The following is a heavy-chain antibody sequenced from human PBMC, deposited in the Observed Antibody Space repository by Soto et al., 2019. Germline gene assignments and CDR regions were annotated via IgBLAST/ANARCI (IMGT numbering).Heavy chain of an antibody. J-gene: IGHJ4*02. CDR2: ISYDGSNK. CDR1: GFTFSSYA. Sequence: QVQLVESGGGVVQPGRSLRLSCAASGFTFSSYAMHWVRQAPGKGLEWVAVISYDGSNKYYADSVKGRFTISRDNSKNTLYLQMNSLRAEDTAVYYCASDYGDYWGQGNLVTVSS. V-gene: IGHV3-30-3*01. D-gene: IGHD4-17*01. CDR3: ASDYGDY.